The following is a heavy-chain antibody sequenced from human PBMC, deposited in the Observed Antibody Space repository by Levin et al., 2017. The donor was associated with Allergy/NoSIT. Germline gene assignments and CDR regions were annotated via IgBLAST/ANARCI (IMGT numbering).Heavy chain of an antibody. J-gene: IGHJ6*02. CDR2: ISYDGSNK. CDR1: GFTFSSYG. V-gene: IGHV3-30*18. Sequence: GESLKISCAASGFTFSSYGMHWVRQAPGKGLEWVAVISYDGSNKYYADSVKGRFTISRDNSKNTLYLQMNSLRAEDTAVYYCAKDASFSYSGYERDLTKDYYYYGMDVWGQGTTVTVSS. CDR3: AKDASFSYSGYERDLTKDYYYYGMDV. D-gene: IGHD5-12*01.